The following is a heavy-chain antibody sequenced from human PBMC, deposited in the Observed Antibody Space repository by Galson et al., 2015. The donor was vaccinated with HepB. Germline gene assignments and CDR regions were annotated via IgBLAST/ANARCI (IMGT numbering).Heavy chain of an antibody. J-gene: IGHJ4*02. D-gene: IGHD3-9*01. V-gene: IGHV5-10-1*01. Sequence: QSGAEVKKPGESLRISCKGSGYTFTAFWITWARQIPGKGLEWMGRIDPSDSYTDYSPSFQGHVTISADKSISTAYLQWSSLKASDTAMYYCARHQGRYFDWLPMAYWGQGTLVTVSS. CDR1: GYTFTAFW. CDR3: ARHQGRYFDWLPMAY. CDR2: IDPSDSYT.